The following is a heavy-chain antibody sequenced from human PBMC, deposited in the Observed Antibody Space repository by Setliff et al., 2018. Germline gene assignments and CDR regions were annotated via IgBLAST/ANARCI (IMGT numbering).Heavy chain of an antibody. D-gene: IGHD3-22*01. J-gene: IGHJ3*02. Sequence: PSETLSLTCTVSGGSISSSSYYWGWIRQSPGKGLEWIGSIYYSGSTYYNPSLKSRVTISVDTSKNQFSLELSSVTAADTAVYYCARGRGISMIVVVTHDAFDIWGQGTMVTVSS. V-gene: IGHV4-39*07. CDR2: IYYSGST. CDR3: ARGRGISMIVVVTHDAFDI. CDR1: GGSISSSSYY.